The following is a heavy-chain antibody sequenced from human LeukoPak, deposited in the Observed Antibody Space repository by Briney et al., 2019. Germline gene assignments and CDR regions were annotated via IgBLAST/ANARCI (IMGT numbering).Heavy chain of an antibody. J-gene: IGHJ4*02. D-gene: IGHD2-2*01. CDR2: IYPGDSDT. Sequence: GESLKISCKGPGYSFTSYWIGWVRQMPGKGLEWMGIIYPGDSDTRYSPSFQGQVTISADKSISTAYLQWSNLKASDTAMYYRAREDIVVVPAAAKGAGSLDYWGQGTLVTVSS. CDR3: AREDIVVVPAAAKGAGSLDY. V-gene: IGHV5-51*01. CDR1: GYSFTSYW.